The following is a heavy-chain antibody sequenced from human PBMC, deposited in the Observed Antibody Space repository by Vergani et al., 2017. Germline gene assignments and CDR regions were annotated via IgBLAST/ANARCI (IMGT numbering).Heavy chain of an antibody. CDR3: ASGVRYCSSTSCYTFYYYYMDV. D-gene: IGHD2-2*02. CDR1: GGSVSSGSYY. J-gene: IGHJ6*03. CDR2: IYYSGST. Sequence: QVQLQESGPGLVKPSETLSLTCTVSGGSVSSGSYYWSWIRQPPGKGLEWIGYIYYSGSTNYNPSLKSRVTISVDTSKNQFSLKLSSVTAADTAVYYCASGVRYCSSTSCYTFYYYYMDVWGKGTTVTVSS. V-gene: IGHV4-61*01.